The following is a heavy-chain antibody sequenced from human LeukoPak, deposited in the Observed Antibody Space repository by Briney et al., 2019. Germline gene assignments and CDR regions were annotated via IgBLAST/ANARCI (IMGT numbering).Heavy chain of an antibody. CDR3: ARDPGTTQTLHDAFDI. CDR1: GFSFSTYS. Sequence: GGSLRLSCAASGFSFSTYSMNWVRQAPGKGLEWVSFISTSSSYIYYADSVKGRFTISRDNARNSLYLQMNSLRAEDTAVYYCARDPGTTQTLHDAFDIWGQGTMVTVSS. V-gene: IGHV3-21*01. J-gene: IGHJ3*02. CDR2: ISTSSSYI. D-gene: IGHD1-7*01.